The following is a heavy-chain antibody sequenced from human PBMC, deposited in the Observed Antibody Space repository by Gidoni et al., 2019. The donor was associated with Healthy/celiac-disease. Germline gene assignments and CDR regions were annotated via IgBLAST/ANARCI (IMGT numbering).Heavy chain of an antibody. CDR1: GGSISSGGYY. V-gene: IGHV4-31*01. J-gene: IGHJ4*02. D-gene: IGHD2-15*01. CDR2: IYYSGST. Sequence: QVQLHESGPGLVQPSQTLSLNCTVSGGSISSGGYYWSWIRQHPGKGLEWIGYIYYSGSTYYNPSLKSLVTISVDTSKNQFSLKLSSVTAADTAVYYCARGTTPQRFDYWGQGTLVTVSS. CDR3: ARGTTPQRFDY.